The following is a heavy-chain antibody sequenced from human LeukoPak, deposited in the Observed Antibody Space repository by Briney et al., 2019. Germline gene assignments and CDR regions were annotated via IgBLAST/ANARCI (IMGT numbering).Heavy chain of an antibody. V-gene: IGHV3-66*01. CDR1: EFSVGSNY. J-gene: IGHJ4*02. D-gene: IGHD1-1*01. CDR2: IYSGGST. Sequence: GGSLRLSCAASEFSVGSNYMTWVRQAPGKGLEWVSLIYSGGSTYYADSVKGRFTISRDNSKNTLYLQMNSLRAEDTAVYYCARAPGYGAAYYFDYWGQGTLVTVSS. CDR3: ARAPGYGAAYYFDY.